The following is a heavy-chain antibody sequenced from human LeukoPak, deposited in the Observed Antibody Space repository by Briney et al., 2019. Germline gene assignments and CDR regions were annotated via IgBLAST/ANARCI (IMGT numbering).Heavy chain of an antibody. CDR3: ARAPPSGYRVDY. Sequence: ASVKVSCKASGGTFTSYAISWVRQAPGQGLEWMGRIIPILGIANYAQKFQGRVTITAHKSTSTAYMELSSLTSEDTAVYYCARAPPSGYRVDYWGQGTLVTVSS. J-gene: IGHJ4*02. CDR1: GGTFTSYA. D-gene: IGHD5-18*01. V-gene: IGHV1-69*04. CDR2: IIPILGIA.